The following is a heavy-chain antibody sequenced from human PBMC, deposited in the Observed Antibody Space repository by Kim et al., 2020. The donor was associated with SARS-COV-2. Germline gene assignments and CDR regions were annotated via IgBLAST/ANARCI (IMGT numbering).Heavy chain of an antibody. CDR3: ARLQYHYDRSGFTMDS. J-gene: IGHJ5*01. V-gene: IGHV3-30*03. CDR1: GFTFSTYG. D-gene: IGHD3-22*01. Sequence: GGSLRLSCAASGFTFSTYGMQWVRQAPGKGLEWVAFITYDGVTKFQADSVKGRFTISRDNSRNTLYLQMNSLRDEDTAVYHCARLQYHYDRSGFTMDSWG. CDR2: ITYDGVTK.